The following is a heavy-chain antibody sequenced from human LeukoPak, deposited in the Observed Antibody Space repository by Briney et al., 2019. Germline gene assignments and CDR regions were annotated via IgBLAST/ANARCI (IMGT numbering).Heavy chain of an antibody. D-gene: IGHD2-2*01. Sequence: PGGSLILSCAASGFTFSSYSMNWVRQAPGKGLEWVSSISSSSSYIYYADSVKGRFTISRDNAKNSLYLQMNSLRAEDTAVYYCASHLYCSSTSCPDYWGQGTLVTVSS. V-gene: IGHV3-21*01. CDR2: ISSSSSYI. J-gene: IGHJ4*02. CDR3: ASHLYCSSTSCPDY. CDR1: GFTFSSYS.